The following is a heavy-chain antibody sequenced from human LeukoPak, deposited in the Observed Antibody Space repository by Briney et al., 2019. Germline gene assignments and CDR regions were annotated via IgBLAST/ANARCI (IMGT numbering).Heavy chain of an antibody. V-gene: IGHV1-69*06. J-gene: IGHJ3*02. CDR3: ARVLSAYYYDSSGSRNAFDI. CDR2: IIPIFGTA. Sequence: SVKVSCKASGGTFSSYAISWVRQAPGQGLEWMGGIIPIFGTANYAQKFQGRVTITADKSTSTAYMELSSLRSEDTAVYYCARVLSAYYYDSSGSRNAFDIWGQGTMVTVSS. D-gene: IGHD3-22*01. CDR1: GGTFSSYA.